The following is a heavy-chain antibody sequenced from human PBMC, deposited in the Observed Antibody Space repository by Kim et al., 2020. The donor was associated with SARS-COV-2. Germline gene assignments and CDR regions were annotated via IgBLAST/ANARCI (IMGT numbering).Heavy chain of an antibody. D-gene: IGHD4-17*01. J-gene: IGHJ1*01. Sequence: DSGKGRFTHSKDNAKKTLYLQKNSLRAEDTAVYYCAREDDYGDYSEYFQHWGQGTLVTVSS. V-gene: IGHV3-74*01. CDR3: AREDDYGDYSEYFQH.